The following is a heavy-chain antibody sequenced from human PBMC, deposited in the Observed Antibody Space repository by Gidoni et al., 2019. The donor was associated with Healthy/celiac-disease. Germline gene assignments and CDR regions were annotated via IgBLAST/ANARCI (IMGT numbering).Heavy chain of an antibody. Sequence: QLQLQESGPGLVKPSEPLSLTCTVSDGSISSSSYYWGWIRQPPGKGLEWIGSLYYSGSTYYNPSLKSRVTISVDTSKNQFSLKLSSVTAADTAVYYCGSLYGGQEGYWGQGTLVTVSS. J-gene: IGHJ4*02. CDR2: LYYSGST. D-gene: IGHD4-17*01. CDR3: GSLYGGQEGY. CDR1: DGSISSSSYY. V-gene: IGHV4-39*01.